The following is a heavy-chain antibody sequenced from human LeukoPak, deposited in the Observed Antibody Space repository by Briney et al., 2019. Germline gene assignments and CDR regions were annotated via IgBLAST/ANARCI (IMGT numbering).Heavy chain of an antibody. V-gene: IGHV3-23*01. CDR1: GFTFSSYA. CDR2: ISGSGGST. D-gene: IGHD1-26*01. CDR3: AKEKALLLSQFFAY. Sequence: GGSLSLSCAASGFTFSSYAMSWVRQAPGKGLEWASAISGSGGSTYYADSVKGRFTISRDNSKNTLYLQMNSLRAEDTAVYYCAKEKALLLSQFFAYWGQGTLVTVSS. J-gene: IGHJ4*02.